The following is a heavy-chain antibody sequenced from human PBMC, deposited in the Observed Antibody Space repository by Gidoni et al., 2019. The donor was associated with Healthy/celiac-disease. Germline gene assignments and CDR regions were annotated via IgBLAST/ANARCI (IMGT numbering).Heavy chain of an antibody. V-gene: IGHV3-21*01. Sequence: EVQLVESGGGLVKPGGSLRPSCAASGFTFSSYSMNWARQAPGKGLEWVSSISSSSSYIYYADSVKGRFTISRDNAKNSLYLQMNSLRAEDTAVYYCAGYSSSWYSGYWGQGTLVTVSS. CDR1: GFTFSSYS. D-gene: IGHD6-13*01. CDR3: AGYSSSWYSGY. CDR2: ISSSSSYI. J-gene: IGHJ4*02.